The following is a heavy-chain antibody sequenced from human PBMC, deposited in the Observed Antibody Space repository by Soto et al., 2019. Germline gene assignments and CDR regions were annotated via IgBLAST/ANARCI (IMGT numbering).Heavy chain of an antibody. V-gene: IGHV1-69*01. Sequence: QVQLVQSGAEVKKPGSSVQVSCKASGGTFSSYAISWVRQAPGQGLEWMGGIIPIFGTANYAQKFQGRVTITADESTSTAYMELSSLRSEDTAVYYCARDDPNWNDGGNWFDPWGQGTLVTVSS. J-gene: IGHJ5*02. D-gene: IGHD1-1*01. CDR3: ARDDPNWNDGGNWFDP. CDR1: GGTFSSYA. CDR2: IIPIFGTA.